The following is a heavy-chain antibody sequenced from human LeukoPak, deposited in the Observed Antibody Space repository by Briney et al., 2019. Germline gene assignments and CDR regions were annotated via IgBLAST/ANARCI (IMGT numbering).Heavy chain of an antibody. Sequence: SETLSLTCTVSGGSISSYYWSWIRQPPGKGLEWIGYIYYSGSTNYNPSLKSRVTISVDTSKNQFSLKLSSVTAADTAVYYCARERSRSDLDYWGQGTLVTVSS. V-gene: IGHV4-59*01. J-gene: IGHJ4*02. CDR1: GGSISSYY. CDR3: ARERSRSDLDY. D-gene: IGHD6-25*01. CDR2: IYYSGST.